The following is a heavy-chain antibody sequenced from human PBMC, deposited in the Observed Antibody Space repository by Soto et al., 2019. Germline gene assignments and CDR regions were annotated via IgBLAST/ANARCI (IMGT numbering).Heavy chain of an antibody. V-gene: IGHV4-30-4*01. CDR2: IYYSGST. CDR3: ARVQLSVNFWSGYYGGNFDY. Sequence: PSETLSLTCTVSGGSISSGDYYWSWIRQPPGKGLEWIGYIYYSGSTYYNPSLKSRVTISVDTSKNQFSLKLSSVTAADTAVYYCARVQLSVNFWSGYYGGNFDYWGQGTLVTVSS. CDR1: GGSISSGDYY. J-gene: IGHJ4*02. D-gene: IGHD3-3*01.